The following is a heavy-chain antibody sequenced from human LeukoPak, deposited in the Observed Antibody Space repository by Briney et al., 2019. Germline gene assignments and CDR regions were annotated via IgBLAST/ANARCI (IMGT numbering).Heavy chain of an antibody. J-gene: IGHJ2*01. CDR2: ISYDGSNK. CDR1: GFTFSSYS. D-gene: IGHD6-19*01. CDR3: ARDTGQWLGHWYFDL. Sequence: GGSLRLSCAASGFTFSSYSMHWVRQAPGKGLEWVAVISYDGSNKYYADSVKGRFTISRDNSKTTLYLQMNSLRAEDTAVYYCARDTGQWLGHWYFDLWGRGTLVAVSS. V-gene: IGHV3-30*04.